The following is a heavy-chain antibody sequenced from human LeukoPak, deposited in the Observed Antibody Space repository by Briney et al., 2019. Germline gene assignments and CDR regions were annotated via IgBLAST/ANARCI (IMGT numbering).Heavy chain of an antibody. D-gene: IGHD5-18*01. Sequence: SETLSLTCAVYGGSFSGYYWSWIRQPPGKGLEWIGEINHSGSTNYNPSLKSRVTMSLDMSKNQFSVSLRSVTAADTAVYYCARGDLASTAMARPHSFDYWGQGALVTVSS. CDR2: INHSGST. CDR1: GGSFSGYY. V-gene: IGHV4-34*01. J-gene: IGHJ4*02. CDR3: ARGDLASTAMARPHSFDY.